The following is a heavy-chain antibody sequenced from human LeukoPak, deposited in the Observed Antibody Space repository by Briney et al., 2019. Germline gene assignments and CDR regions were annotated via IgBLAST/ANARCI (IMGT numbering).Heavy chain of an antibody. J-gene: IGHJ3*02. V-gene: IGHV1-18*01. D-gene: IGHD5-18*01. CDR3: ATHVDTAMHFDI. CDR1: GYTFTSYG. CDR2: ISAYNGNT. Sequence: ASVKVSCKASGYTFTSYGISWVRQAPGQGLEWMGWISAYNGNTNYAQKLQGRVTTTTDTSTSTAYMELRSLRSDDTAVYYCATHVDTAMHFDIWGQGTMVTVSS.